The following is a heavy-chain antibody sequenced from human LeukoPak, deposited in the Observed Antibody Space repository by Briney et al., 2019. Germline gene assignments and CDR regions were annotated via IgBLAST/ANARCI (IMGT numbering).Heavy chain of an antibody. CDR1: GYTFTGYY. Sequence: ASVKVSCMASGYTFTGYYMHWVRQAPGQGLEWMGWINPNSGGTNYAQKFQGRVTMTRDTSISTAYMELSRLRSDDTAVYYCAGEGCSSTSCTYYYYGMDVWGQGTTVTVSS. CDR2: INPNSGGT. V-gene: IGHV1-2*02. J-gene: IGHJ6*02. CDR3: AGEGCSSTSCTYYYYGMDV. D-gene: IGHD2-2*01.